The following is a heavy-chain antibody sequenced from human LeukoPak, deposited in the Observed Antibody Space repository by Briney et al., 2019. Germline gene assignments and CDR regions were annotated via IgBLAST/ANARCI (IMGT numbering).Heavy chain of an antibody. D-gene: IGHD4-17*01. CDR1: GGSISSSSYY. J-gene: IGHJ4*02. CDR3: ARERWLPSVDY. CDR2: IYYSGST. Sequence: PSETLSLTCTVSGGSISSSSYYWGWIRQPPGKGLEWIGSIYYSGSTYYNPSLKSRVTISVDTSKNQFSLKLSSVTAADPAVYYCARERWLPSVDYWGQGTLVTVSS. V-gene: IGHV4-39*07.